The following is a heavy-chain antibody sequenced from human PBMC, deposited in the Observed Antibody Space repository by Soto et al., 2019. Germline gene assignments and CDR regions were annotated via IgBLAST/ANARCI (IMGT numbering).Heavy chain of an antibody. V-gene: IGHV6-1*01. CDR2: TYYRSKWNY. J-gene: IGHJ6*02. Sequence: PSQTLSLTCAISGDSVSSTGAAWNWIRQSPSRGLEWLGRTYYRSKWNYGYAVSVKSRITINPDTSKNQFSLQLNTVTPEDTAVFYCARIHCSSSSDMDVWGQGTTVTVSS. CDR1: GDSVSSTGAA. CDR3: ARIHCSSSSDMDV. D-gene: IGHD6-6*01.